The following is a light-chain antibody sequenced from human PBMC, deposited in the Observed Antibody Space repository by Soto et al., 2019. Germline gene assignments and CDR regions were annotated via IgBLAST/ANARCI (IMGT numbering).Light chain of an antibody. V-gene: IGKV1-33*01. Sequence: DIQMTQSPSSLSASVGDRVTITCQASRDISNYLNWYQQKPGKAPKLLIYDASNLETGVPSRFSGSGSGTDFNFTISSLQPEDIATYYCQQYDNLPITFGQGTRLEI. CDR1: RDISNY. CDR3: QQYDNLPIT. CDR2: DAS. J-gene: IGKJ5*01.